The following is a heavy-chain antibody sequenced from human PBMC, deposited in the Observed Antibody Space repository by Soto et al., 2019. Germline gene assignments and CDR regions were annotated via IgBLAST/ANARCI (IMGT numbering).Heavy chain of an antibody. V-gene: IGHV3-9*01. D-gene: IGHD6-13*01. Sequence: EVQLVESGGGLVQPGRSLRLSCAASGFSFDDYAMYWVRQAPGKGLEWVSVISWNSRSIGYADSVKGRFTISRDNAKNSLYLQMNSLRAEDTALYYCAKGGSGSFIAPAGTGNWCAPWGQGSLVTVSS. CDR2: ISWNSRSI. CDR3: AKGGSGSFIAPAGTGNWCAP. J-gene: IGHJ5*02. CDR1: GFSFDDYA.